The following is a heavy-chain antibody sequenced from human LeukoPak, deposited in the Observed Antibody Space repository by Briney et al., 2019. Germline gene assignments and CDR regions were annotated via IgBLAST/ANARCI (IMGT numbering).Heavy chain of an antibody. CDR2: TTYSGGT. Sequence: PSETLSLTCTVSGGSMNSYYWSWLRQPPGEGPEWIGYTTYSGGTSYTPSLKSRVTISVDTSKNHFSLKLSSVTAADTAVYYCARGAGWWSHWGQGTLVTVSS. J-gene: IGHJ4*02. D-gene: IGHD6-19*01. CDR3: ARGAGWWSH. V-gene: IGHV4-59*01. CDR1: GGSMNSYY.